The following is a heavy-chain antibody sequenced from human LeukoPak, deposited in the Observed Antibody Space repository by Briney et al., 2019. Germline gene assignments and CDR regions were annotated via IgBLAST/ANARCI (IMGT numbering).Heavy chain of an antibody. CDR3: AREGANSNLVSFDI. J-gene: IGHJ3*02. CDR2: IYTSGST. CDR1: GGSISSGSYY. Sequence: SETLSLTCAVSGGSISSGSYYWSWIRQPAGKGLEWIGRIYTSGSTNYNPSLKSRVTISVDTSKNQFSLKLSSVTAADTAVYYCAREGANSNLVSFDIWGQGTMVTVSS. V-gene: IGHV4-61*02. D-gene: IGHD4-11*01.